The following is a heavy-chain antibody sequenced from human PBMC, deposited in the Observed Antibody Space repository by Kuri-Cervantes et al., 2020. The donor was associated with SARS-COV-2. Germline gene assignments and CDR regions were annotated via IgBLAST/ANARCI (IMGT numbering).Heavy chain of an antibody. CDR3: ARGMVRGVSKYYYYGMDV. V-gene: IGHV1-2*04. CDR2: INPNSGGT. Sequence: ASVKVSCKASGYTFSGGYYMYWVRQAPGQGLEWMGWINPNSGGTNYAQKFQGWVTMTRDTSISTAYMELSRLRSDDTAVYYCARGMVRGVSKYYYYGMDVWGQGTTVTVSS. J-gene: IGHJ6*02. CDR1: GYTFSGGYY. D-gene: IGHD3-10*01.